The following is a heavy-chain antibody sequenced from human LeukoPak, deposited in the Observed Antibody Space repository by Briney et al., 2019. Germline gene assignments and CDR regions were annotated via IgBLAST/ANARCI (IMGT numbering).Heavy chain of an antibody. V-gene: IGHV1-69*06. J-gene: IGHJ4*02. CDR3: AREESSGWYVLDY. CDR2: IIPIFGTA. CDR1: GGTFSSYA. D-gene: IGHD6-19*01. Sequence: ASVKVSCKASGGTFSSYAISWVRQAPGQGLEWMGGIIPIFGTANYAQKFQGRVTITADKSTSTAYMELSSLRSEDTAVYYCAREESSGWYVLDYWGQGTLVTVSS.